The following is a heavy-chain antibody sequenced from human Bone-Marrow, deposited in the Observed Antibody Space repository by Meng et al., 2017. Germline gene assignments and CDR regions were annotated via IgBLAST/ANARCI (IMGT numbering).Heavy chain of an antibody. V-gene: IGHV1-2*06. CDR2: INPNSGGT. CDR1: GYTFTGYY. J-gene: IGHJ4*02. CDR3: ARDDSGIVLMVYALHFDY. D-gene: IGHD2-8*01. Sequence: ASVKVSCKASGYTFTGYYMHWVRQAPGQGLEWMGRINPNSGGTNYAQKFQGRVTMTRDTSISTAYMELSRLRSDDTAVYYCARDDSGIVLMVYALHFDYWGQGTLVTVSS.